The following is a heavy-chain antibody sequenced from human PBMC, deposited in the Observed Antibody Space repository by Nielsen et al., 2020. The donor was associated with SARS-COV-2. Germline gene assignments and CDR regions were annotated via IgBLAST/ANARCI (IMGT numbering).Heavy chain of an antibody. CDR3: ARDIAAAGTGFDY. V-gene: IGHV4-59*01. Sequence: GSLRLSCTVSGGSISSYYWSWIRQPPGKGLEWIGYIYYSGSTNYNPSLKSRVTISVDTSKNQFSLKLSSVTAADTAVYYCARDIAAAGTGFDYWGRGTLVTVSS. D-gene: IGHD6-13*01. CDR2: IYYSGST. CDR1: GGSISSYY. J-gene: IGHJ4*02.